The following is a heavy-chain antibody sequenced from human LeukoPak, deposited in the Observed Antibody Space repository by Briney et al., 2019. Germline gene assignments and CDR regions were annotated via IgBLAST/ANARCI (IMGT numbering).Heavy chain of an antibody. V-gene: IGHV1-69*01. CDR1: GGTFSSYA. CDR2: IIPIFGTA. D-gene: IGHD2-2*01. J-gene: IGHJ4*02. CDR3: ARETQDIVVVPAAKRAYYFDY. Sequence: KVSCKASGGTFSSYAIGWVRQAPGQGLEWMGGIIPIFGTANYAQKFQGRVTITADESTSTAYMELSSLRSEDTAVYYCARETQDIVVVPAAKRAYYFDYWGQGTLVTVSS.